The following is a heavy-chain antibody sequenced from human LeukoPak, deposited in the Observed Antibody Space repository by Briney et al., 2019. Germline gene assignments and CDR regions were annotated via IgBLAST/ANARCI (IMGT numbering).Heavy chain of an antibody. CDR2: IKQDGTEK. V-gene: IGHV3-7*01. Sequence: GGSLRLSCAASGSTFSGYWMSWVRQAPGKGLGWVANIKQDGTEKDYVDSVKGRFIISRDNAKNSLYLQMNSLRAEDTAVYYCVRGHGWFDPWGQGTLVTVSS. CDR1: GSTFSGYW. J-gene: IGHJ5*02. CDR3: VRGHGWFDP.